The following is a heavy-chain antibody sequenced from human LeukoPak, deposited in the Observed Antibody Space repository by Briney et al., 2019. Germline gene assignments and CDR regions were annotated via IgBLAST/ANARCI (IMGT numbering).Heavy chain of an antibody. CDR2: IQYNGNNK. CDR1: GFTFNNFG. J-gene: IGHJ4*02. V-gene: IGHV3-30*02. CDR3: ATDLGGNSGRDY. D-gene: IGHD4-23*01. Sequence: GGSLRLSCAASGFTFNNFGMHWVRQAPGKGLEWVTFIQYNGNNKYYADSVKGRFTISRDNSKSTLYLQMNSLRVEDTAVYYCATDLGGNSGRDYWGQGTLVTVSS.